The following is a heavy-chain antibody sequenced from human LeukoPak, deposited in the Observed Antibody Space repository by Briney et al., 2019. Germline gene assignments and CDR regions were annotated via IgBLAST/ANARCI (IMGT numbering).Heavy chain of an antibody. Sequence: PGGSLRLSCVASGFTFSSYGMTWVRQAPRKGPEWVSVISSSAGSTYYADSVKGRFTISRDNSKNTLYLQMNSLRAEDTAVYYCAKGSGRGYSYGLEYWGQGTLVTVSS. CDR3: AKGSGRGYSYGLEY. CDR1: GFTFSSYG. CDR2: ISSSAGST. V-gene: IGHV3-23*01. D-gene: IGHD5-18*01. J-gene: IGHJ4*02.